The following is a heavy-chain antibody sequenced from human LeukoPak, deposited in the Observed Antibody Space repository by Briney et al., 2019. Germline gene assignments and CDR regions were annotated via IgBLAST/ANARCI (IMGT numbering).Heavy chain of an antibody. CDR3: TRDDRGYDFWSGYTAGSGNWYFDL. V-gene: IGHV3-49*04. D-gene: IGHD3-3*01. Sequence: PGGSLRLSCTASGFTFGDYAMSWVRQAPGKGLEWVGFIRSKAYGGTTEYAASVKGRFTISRDDSKSIAYLQMNSLKTEDTAVYYCTRDDRGYDFWSGYTAGSGNWYFDLWGRGTLVTVSS. CDR1: GFTFGDYA. J-gene: IGHJ2*01. CDR2: IRSKAYGGTT.